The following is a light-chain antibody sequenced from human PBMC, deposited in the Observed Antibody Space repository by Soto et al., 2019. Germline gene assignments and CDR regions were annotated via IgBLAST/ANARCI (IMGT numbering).Light chain of an antibody. V-gene: IGKV3D-15*01. CDR2: YVS. CDR1: QSVSNN. J-gene: IGKJ5*01. CDR3: QQHNQWPIT. Sequence: ELVLTQSPGTSSSSPGERATLSCRASQSVSNNFLAWYQQKPGQAPRLLIYYVSTRATGIPARFSGSGSGTEFTLTINSLQSEDSAVYYCQQHNQWPITFGQGTRLEIK.